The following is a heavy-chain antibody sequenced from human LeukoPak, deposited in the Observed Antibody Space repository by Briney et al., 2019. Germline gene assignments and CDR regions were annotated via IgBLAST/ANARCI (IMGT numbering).Heavy chain of an antibody. CDR3: AKNGDRGAYCTGGTCYPYFYYYMDV. CDR1: GITFSSYG. V-gene: IGHV3-23*01. CDR2: ISSTGGTT. Sequence: GGSLRLSCAASGITFSSYGMSWVRQAPGKGLEWVSSISSTGGTTYYADSVKGRFTISRDNSKNTLYLQMNSLRAEDTAMYYCAKNGDRGAYCTGGTCYPYFYYYMDVWDKGTTVTI. D-gene: IGHD2-15*01. J-gene: IGHJ6*03.